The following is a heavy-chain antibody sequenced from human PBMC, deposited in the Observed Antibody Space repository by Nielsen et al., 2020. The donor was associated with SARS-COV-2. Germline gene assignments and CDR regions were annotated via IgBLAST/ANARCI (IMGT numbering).Heavy chain of an antibody. D-gene: IGHD5-24*01. CDR1: GASISSNQYY. CDR2: IYNSGST. V-gene: IGHV4-30-4*01. CDR3: ARGRDGYSYFDY. Sequence: SETLSLTCSVSGASISSNQYYWTWIRQSPGKGLEWLGYIYNSGSTYYNPPLKSRITISVDTSKSQFSLKMRSVTAADTAMYYSARGRDGYSYFDYWGQGTPVTVSS. J-gene: IGHJ4*02.